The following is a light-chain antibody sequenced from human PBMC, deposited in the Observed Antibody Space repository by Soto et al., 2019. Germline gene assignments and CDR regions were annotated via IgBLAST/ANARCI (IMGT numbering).Light chain of an antibody. CDR2: GNK. CDR3: HSYDSALSGVV. CDR1: SSNIGAGYE. Sequence: QSVLTQPPSVSGAPGQRVTISCTGTSSNIGAGYEVHWYQKLPGTAPKLLIYGNKNRPLGVSDRFSGSKSGTSVSLAITGLQEEDEADYYCHSYDSALSGVVFGGGTKVTVL. V-gene: IGLV1-40*01. J-gene: IGLJ2*01.